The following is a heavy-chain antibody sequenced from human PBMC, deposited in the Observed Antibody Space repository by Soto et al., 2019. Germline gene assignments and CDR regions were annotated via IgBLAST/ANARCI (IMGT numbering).Heavy chain of an antibody. CDR3: ARVDHRGYFAISTDY. CDR2: IYDSVNT. V-gene: IGHV4-31*03. Sequence: SETLSLTCTVSGDSLSSGGHYWSWIRQHPGKGLEWIGHIYDSVNTYYSPSLRSRVTISADMSKNQFSLNLRSVTAADTAVYYCARVDHRGYFAISTDYWGQGTLVTDS. J-gene: IGHJ4*02. CDR1: GDSLSSGGHY. D-gene: IGHD1-1*01.